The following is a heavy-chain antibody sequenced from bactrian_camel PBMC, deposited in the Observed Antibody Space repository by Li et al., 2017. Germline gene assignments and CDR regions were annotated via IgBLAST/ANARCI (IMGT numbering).Heavy chain of an antibody. CDR2: LFSDDGST. CDR1: GFTFDRYA. V-gene: IGHV3S9*01. CDR3: AAGSRVGLSPTAYSY. Sequence: HVQLVESGGGLVQPGGSLRLSCVASGFTFDRYAMGWIRQAPGKGLEWVSSLFSDDGSTTYADSVKGRFTISRDNAKNTVYLQMYSLKHEDTAVYYCAAGSRVGLSPTAYSYWGQGTQVTVS. J-gene: IGHJ4*01. D-gene: IGHD5*01.